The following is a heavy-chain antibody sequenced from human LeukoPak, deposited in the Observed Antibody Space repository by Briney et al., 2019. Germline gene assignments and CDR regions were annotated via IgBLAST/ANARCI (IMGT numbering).Heavy chain of an antibody. Sequence: GGSLRLSCAASGFTFSSYSMNWVRQAPGKGLEWVSYISSSSSTIYYADSVKGRFTISRDNSKNTLYLEMNSLRAEDTAVYYCAKDRLPYGRLLIDAFDIWGQGTMVTVSS. V-gene: IGHV3-48*01. CDR1: GFTFSSYS. CDR2: ISSSSSTI. D-gene: IGHD4-17*01. CDR3: AKDRLPYGRLLIDAFDI. J-gene: IGHJ3*02.